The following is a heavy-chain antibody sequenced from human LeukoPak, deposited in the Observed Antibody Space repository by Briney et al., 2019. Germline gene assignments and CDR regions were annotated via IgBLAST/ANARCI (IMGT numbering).Heavy chain of an antibody. J-gene: IGHJ4*02. CDR2: ISYDGSKK. CDR1: GFTFSSYA. V-gene: IGHV3-30*18. Sequence: GGSLRLSCAASGFTFSSYAMSWVRQAPGKGLEWVAVISYDGSKKYYADSVKGRFTISRDNSKNTLYLQMNSLRAEDTAVYYCAKDRGDSSGLFDYWGQGTLVTVSS. D-gene: IGHD6-19*01. CDR3: AKDRGDSSGLFDY.